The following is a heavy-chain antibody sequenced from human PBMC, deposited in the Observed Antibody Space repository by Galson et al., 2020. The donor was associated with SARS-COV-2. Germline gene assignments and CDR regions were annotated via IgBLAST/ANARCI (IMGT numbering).Heavy chain of an antibody. J-gene: IGHJ5*02. CDR3: AKRVKDYYDNSGYYPES. CDR2: IGGSGRST. Sequence: GGSLRLSCTASGFTFRNHAMSWVRQPPGKGLEWVSVIGGSGRSTYYADSVRGRFTISRDNSKNTLYLQMNSLRVEDTALYYCAKRVKDYYDNSGYYPESWGQGTLVTVSS. CDR1: GFTFRNHA. D-gene: IGHD3-22*01. V-gene: IGHV3-23*01.